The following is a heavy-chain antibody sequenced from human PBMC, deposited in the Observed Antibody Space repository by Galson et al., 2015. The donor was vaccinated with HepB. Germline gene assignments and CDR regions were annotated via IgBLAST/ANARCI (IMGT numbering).Heavy chain of an antibody. CDR3: ASGTATRPDFYQFAMDV. Sequence: SLRLSCAASGLPFGNNAMSWVRRGPGKGLEWVSGISASGGSTFYADSVGGRFTISRDNSENTLYLQMHSLRVEDTAIYFCASGTATRPDFYQFAMDVWGQGTAVTVSS. CDR1: GLPFGNNA. D-gene: IGHD6-6*01. CDR2: ISASGGST. V-gene: IGHV3-23*01. J-gene: IGHJ6*02.